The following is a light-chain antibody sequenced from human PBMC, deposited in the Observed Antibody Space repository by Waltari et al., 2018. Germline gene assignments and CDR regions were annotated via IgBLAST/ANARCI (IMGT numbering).Light chain of an antibody. Sequence: EIVLTQSPGTLSLSRGERATLSCRASQSVSRYLAWYQQKPGQAPRLLIYEASRRATGIPDRFSGSGSGTDFTLTISRLEPEDFAVYYCQKYGTLPATFGQGTKVEIK. V-gene: IGKV3-20*01. J-gene: IGKJ1*01. CDR1: QSVSRY. CDR2: EAS. CDR3: QKYGTLPAT.